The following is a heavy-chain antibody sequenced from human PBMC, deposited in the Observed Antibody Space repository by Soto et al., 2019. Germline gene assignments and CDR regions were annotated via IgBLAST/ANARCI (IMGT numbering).Heavy chain of an antibody. CDR2: ISYDGSNK. V-gene: IGHV3-30-3*01. Sequence: PGGSLRLSCAASGFTFSSYAMHWVRQAPGKGLEWVAVISYDGSNKYYADSVKGRFTISRDNSKNTLYLQMNSLRAEDTAVYYCARGLGGYYYYGMDVWGQGTTVTV. CDR1: GFTFSSYA. J-gene: IGHJ6*02. CDR3: ARGLGGYYYYGMDV. D-gene: IGHD3-16*01.